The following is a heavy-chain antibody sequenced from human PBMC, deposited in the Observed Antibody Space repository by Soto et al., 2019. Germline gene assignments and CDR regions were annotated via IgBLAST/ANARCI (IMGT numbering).Heavy chain of an antibody. CDR1: GYTFTDYW. V-gene: IGHV5-51*01. Sequence: VQLVQSGAQVKKPGDSLMISCEISGYTFTDYWIAWVRQMPGKGLEWMGIIYPGDSYTTYSPSFKGRVTISADNSITTAYLLWSSLKAADTAMYYCARLDWQQLHLAYWGQGTLVTVSS. D-gene: IGHD3-3*01. CDR3: ARLDWQQLHLAY. CDR2: IYPGDSYT. J-gene: IGHJ4*02.